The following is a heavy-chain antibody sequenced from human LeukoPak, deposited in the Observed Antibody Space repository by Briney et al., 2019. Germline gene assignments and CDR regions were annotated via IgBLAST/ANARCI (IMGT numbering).Heavy chain of an antibody. CDR3: ARRGDY. CDR2: ITYSGST. V-gene: IGHV4-59*01. J-gene: IGHJ4*02. Sequence: PSETLSLTCTVSGGSISTYYWSWIRQPPGKGLEWIGYITYSGSTNYNPSLKSRVTISVDTSKNQFSLKLSSVTAADTAVYFCARRGDYWGQGILVTVSS. CDR1: GGSISTYY.